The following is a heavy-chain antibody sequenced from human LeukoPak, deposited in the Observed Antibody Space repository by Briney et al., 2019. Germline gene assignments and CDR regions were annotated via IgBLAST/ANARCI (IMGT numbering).Heavy chain of an antibody. CDR1: GYTFTGYY. D-gene: IGHD2-2*01. CDR2: INPNSGGT. J-gene: IGHJ5*02. V-gene: IGHV1-2*02. CDR3: ARGPPPAQSDGLDP. Sequence: GASVKVSCKASGYTFTGYYMHLVRQAAGQGLEWMGWINPNSGGTNYAQKFQGRVTMTRDTSISTAYMELSRLRSDDTAVYYCARGPPPAQSDGLDPWGQGTLVTVSS.